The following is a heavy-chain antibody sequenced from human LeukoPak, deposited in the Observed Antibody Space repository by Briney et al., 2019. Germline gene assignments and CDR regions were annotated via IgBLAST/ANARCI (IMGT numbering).Heavy chain of an antibody. CDR3: GRGGNGIDI. Sequence: GGSLRLSCAASGFTFSHYLMHWVRQAPGKGLVWVSRINSDESNSNSYADSVKGRFIISRDNAKNTLYLQMNSLRAEDTAVYFCGRGGNGIDIWGQGTTVIVSS. CDR1: GFTFSHYL. D-gene: IGHD2-8*01. V-gene: IGHV3-74*01. CDR2: INSDESNS. J-gene: IGHJ3*02.